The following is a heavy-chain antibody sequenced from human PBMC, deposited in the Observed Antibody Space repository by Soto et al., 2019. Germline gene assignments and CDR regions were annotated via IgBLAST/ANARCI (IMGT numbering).Heavy chain of an antibody. CDR2: IYWDDDE. V-gene: IGHV2-5*02. CDR1: GLSLSTSGVG. Sequence: QITLKESGPTLVRPTQPLTLTCTVSGLSLSTSGVGVAWIRQPPGKALEWLGIIYWDDDERYSPSLRSRLTITKDTSLNQVVLRMTNMDPLDTATYYCAHSDPEGWALEYWGQGLLVTVSS. J-gene: IGHJ4*02. CDR3: AHSDPEGWALEY.